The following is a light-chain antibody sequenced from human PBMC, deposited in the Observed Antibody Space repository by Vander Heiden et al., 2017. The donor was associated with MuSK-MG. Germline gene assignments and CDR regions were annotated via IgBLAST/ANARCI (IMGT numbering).Light chain of an antibody. V-gene: IGKV1-5*01. J-gene: IGKJ1*01. CDR2: DAS. CDR3: QQDNSYST. Sequence: DIQMTQSPSTLSASVGDRVTITCRASQSISSWLAWYQQKPGKAPKLLIYDASRGESGVPSRFSGSGSGTEFTLTSSSRQPDDFATYYCQQDNSYSTFGQGTKVEIK. CDR1: QSISSW.